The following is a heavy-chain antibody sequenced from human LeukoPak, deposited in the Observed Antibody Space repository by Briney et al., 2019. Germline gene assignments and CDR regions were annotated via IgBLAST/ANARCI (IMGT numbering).Heavy chain of an antibody. Sequence: ASVKVSCKASGGTFSSYAISWVRQAPGQGLEWMGRIIPILGIANYAQKFQGGVTITADKSTSTAYMELSSLRSEDTAVYYCATLNSSSWYYHFDYWGQGTLVTVSS. CDR2: IIPILGIA. CDR3: ATLNSSSWYYHFDY. J-gene: IGHJ4*02. D-gene: IGHD6-13*01. V-gene: IGHV1-69*04. CDR1: GGTFSSYA.